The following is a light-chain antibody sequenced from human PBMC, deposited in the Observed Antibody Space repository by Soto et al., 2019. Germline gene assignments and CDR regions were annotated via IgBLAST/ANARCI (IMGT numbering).Light chain of an antibody. J-gene: IGKJ4*01. V-gene: IGKV3-20*01. CDR1: QSVSSSY. CDR2: GAS. Sequence: EIVLTQSPGALSLSPGERATLSCRASQSVSSSYLAWYRQKPGQAPRLLIYGASSRATGIPDRFSGSGSGTDFTLTISSLQPEDVATYYCQKYNSVPLTFGGGTKVDIK. CDR3: QKYNSVPLT.